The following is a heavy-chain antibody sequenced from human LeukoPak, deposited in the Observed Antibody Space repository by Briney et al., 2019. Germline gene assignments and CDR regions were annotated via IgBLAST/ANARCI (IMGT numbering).Heavy chain of an antibody. D-gene: IGHD3-10*01. CDR2: ISSSSNII. CDR1: GFTFSNYN. Sequence: GGSLRLSCAASGFTFSNYNMNWVRQPPGKGLQWVSYISSSSNIIYYADSVKGRFTISRDNAKNSLFLQMNSLRAEDTAVYYFARDLAREFTIDYWGQGTLVTVSS. V-gene: IGHV3-48*01. CDR3: ARDLAREFTIDY. J-gene: IGHJ4*02.